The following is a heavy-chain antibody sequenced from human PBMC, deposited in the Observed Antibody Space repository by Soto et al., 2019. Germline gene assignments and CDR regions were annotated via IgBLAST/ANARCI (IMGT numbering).Heavy chain of an antibody. J-gene: IGHJ6*02. Sequence: PGGSLRLSCAASGFTFSSYWMHWVRKAPGKGLEWVSAISGSGGSTYYADSVKGRFTISRDNSKNTLYLQMNSLRAEDTAVYCCAKHWSSWSNYYYYGMDVWGQGTTVTVS. CDR3: AKHWSSWSNYYYYGMDV. D-gene: IGHD6-13*01. CDR2: ISGSGGST. CDR1: GFTFSSYW. V-gene: IGHV3-23*01.